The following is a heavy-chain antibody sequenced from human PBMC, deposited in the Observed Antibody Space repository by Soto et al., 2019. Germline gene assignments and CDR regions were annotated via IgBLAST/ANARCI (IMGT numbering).Heavy chain of an antibody. Sequence: QVQLVESGGGVVQPGRSLRLSCAASGFTFSSYGMHWVRQAPGKGLEWVAVISYDGSNKYYADSVKGRFTISRDNSKNKLYLQMNSLRAEDTAVYYCAKGATKTALRDYYGMDVWGQGTTVTVSS. CDR2: ISYDGSNK. CDR1: GFTFSSYG. V-gene: IGHV3-30*18. D-gene: IGHD3-10*01. CDR3: AKGATKTALRDYYGMDV. J-gene: IGHJ6*02.